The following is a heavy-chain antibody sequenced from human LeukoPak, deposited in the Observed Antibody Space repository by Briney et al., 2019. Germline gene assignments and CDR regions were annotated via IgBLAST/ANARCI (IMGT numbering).Heavy chain of an antibody. J-gene: IGHJ4*02. CDR1: GGSISSSSYY. CDR2: IYYSGST. Sequence: SETLSLTCTVSGGSISSSSYYWGWIRQPPGKGLEWIGSIYYSGSTYYNPSLKSRVTISVDTSKNQFSLKLSSVTAADTAVYYCARESTGLGLDYWGQGTLVTVSS. CDR3: ARESTGLGLDY. D-gene: IGHD2-8*02. V-gene: IGHV4-39*07.